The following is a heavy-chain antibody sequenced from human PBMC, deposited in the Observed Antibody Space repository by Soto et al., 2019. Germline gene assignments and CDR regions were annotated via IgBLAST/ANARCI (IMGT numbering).Heavy chain of an antibody. CDR1: GFSLTANGVG. CDR3: ATVTGSH. V-gene: IGHV2-5*02. D-gene: IGHD2-21*02. Sequence: ITLKESGPPLVKPTQTLTLTCSFSGFSLTANGVGVGCVRQPPGLALEWLAMVFWDDDEHYSASLRSRHSITKDTSKSQVVLTTPNMVPVDTGTYYCATVTGSHWGQGAIVTVSS. J-gene: IGHJ4*02. CDR2: VFWDDDE.